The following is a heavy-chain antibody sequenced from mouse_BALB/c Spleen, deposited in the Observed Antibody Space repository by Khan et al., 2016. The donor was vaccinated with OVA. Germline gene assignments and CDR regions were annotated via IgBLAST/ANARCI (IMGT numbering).Heavy chain of an antibody. CDR3: ARQPYHHYNIMDY. CDR1: GFSLTNYG. Sequence: VELVESGPGLAAPSQSLSITCTISGFSLTNYGVHWVRQPPGKGLEWLVVIWSDGSTNYNSVLKSRLTVTKDNSQRQVFLKMNNLQTDDTAIYFCARQPYHHYNIMDYGGQGTSGTVSS. V-gene: IGHV2-6-1*01. CDR2: IWSDGST. J-gene: IGHJ4*01. D-gene: IGHD2-10*01.